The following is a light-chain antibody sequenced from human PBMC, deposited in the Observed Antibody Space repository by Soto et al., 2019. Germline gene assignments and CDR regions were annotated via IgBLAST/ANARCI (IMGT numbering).Light chain of an antibody. CDR3: QQYNNWPPWP. Sequence: EIVMTQSPATLSVSPGERATLSCRASQSVSSNLAWYQQKPGQAPRLLIYGASTRATGIPARFSGSGSGTEFTLTISSLQSEDFAVYYCQQYNNWPPWPFGPGTQVEIK. V-gene: IGKV3-15*01. CDR1: QSVSSN. CDR2: GAS. J-gene: IGKJ1*01.